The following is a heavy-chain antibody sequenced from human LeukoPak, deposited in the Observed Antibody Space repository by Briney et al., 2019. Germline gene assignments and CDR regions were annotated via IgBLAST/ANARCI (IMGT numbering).Heavy chain of an antibody. J-gene: IGHJ4*02. CDR2: ISSGSTI. Sequence: GGPLSLSCAASGLTLSSYEMECPRHARGKGLEWVLYISSGSTIYYPDSVKGRSTISRDNAKISLYLQMNSRRAEDTAVYYCARGVRARDYWGQGTLITVSS. D-gene: IGHD3-10*01. CDR3: ARGVRARDY. V-gene: IGHV3-48*03. CDR1: GLTLSSYE.